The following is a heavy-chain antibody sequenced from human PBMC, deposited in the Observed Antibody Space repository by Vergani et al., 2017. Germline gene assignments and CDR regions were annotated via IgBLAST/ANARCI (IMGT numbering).Heavy chain of an antibody. CDR3: SRGRGYSFGYSDY. V-gene: IGHV3-72*01. Sequence: EVQLVESGGGLVQPGGSLRLSCAASGFTFSDHYMDWVRQAPGKGLEWVGRTRNKANSYTTEYAASVKGRSTISRDDSKRLAYLQLSGLKTEDTAVYFCSRGRGYSFGYSDYWGQGTLVTVSS. D-gene: IGHD5-18*01. CDR2: TRNKANSYTT. J-gene: IGHJ4*02. CDR1: GFTFSDHY.